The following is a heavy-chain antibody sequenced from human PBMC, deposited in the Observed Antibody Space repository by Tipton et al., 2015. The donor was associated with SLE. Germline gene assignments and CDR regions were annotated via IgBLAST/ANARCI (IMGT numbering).Heavy chain of an antibody. CDR3: ANQLGPIGGGLDY. V-gene: IGHV3-30*02. CDR2: IRYDGTIK. J-gene: IGHJ4*02. CDR1: GFTFSSFG. D-gene: IGHD3-16*01. Sequence: LRLSCAASGFTFSSFGMHWVRQAPGKGLEWVAFIRYDGTIKYFADSVKGRFSVSRDNSKNTLYLQMNSLRPEDTAMYYCANQLGPIGGGLDYWGRGTLVTVSS.